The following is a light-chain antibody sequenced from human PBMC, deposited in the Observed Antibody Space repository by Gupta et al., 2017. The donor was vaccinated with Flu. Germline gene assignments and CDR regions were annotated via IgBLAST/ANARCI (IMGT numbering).Light chain of an antibody. J-gene: IGLJ3*02. Sequence: SSYVCIYHRVSWCQQPPGNAPKLIISEVHSRPSGFPDRLSGSKSGNTASLTTSGLQAEDEADYYCSSYTNDDTWVFGGGTKLTVL. V-gene: IGLV2-18*03. CDR3: SSYTNDDTWV. CDR1: SSYVCIYHR. CDR2: EVH.